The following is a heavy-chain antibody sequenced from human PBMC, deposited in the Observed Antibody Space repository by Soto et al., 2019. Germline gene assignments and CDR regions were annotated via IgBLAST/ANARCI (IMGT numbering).Heavy chain of an antibody. D-gene: IGHD3-22*01. CDR3: AGDPDSHYNDSHASSYP. CDR1: GGTFSTYT. J-gene: IGHJ5*02. Sequence: QVQLVQSGAEVKKPGSSVKVSCKASGGTFSTYTITWVRQAPGQGLEWMGRIIPIIGIINYAQKFQGRVTITADKFTSTVDMELTRLSSDDTAVYYCAGDPDSHYNDSHASSYPWGQGTLGTVSS. CDR2: IIPIIGII. V-gene: IGHV1-69*08.